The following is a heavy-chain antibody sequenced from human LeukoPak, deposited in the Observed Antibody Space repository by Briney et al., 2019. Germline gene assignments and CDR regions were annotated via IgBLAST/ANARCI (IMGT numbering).Heavy chain of an antibody. Sequence: GGSLRLSCAASGFTFNSYAMHWVRQAPGKGLEYVSAISSNGGSTYYANSVKGRFTISRDNSKNTLYLQMGSLRAEDMAVYYCARGDTVVTWYYFDYWGQGTLVTVSS. CDR3: ARGDTVVTWYYFDY. D-gene: IGHD4-23*01. V-gene: IGHV3-64*01. J-gene: IGHJ4*02. CDR2: ISSNGGST. CDR1: GFTFNSYA.